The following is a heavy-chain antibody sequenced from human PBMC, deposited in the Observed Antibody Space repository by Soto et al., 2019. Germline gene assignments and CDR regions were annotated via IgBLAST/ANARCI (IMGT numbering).Heavy chain of an antibody. V-gene: IGHV1-8*01. J-gene: IGHJ4*02. Sequence: GASVKVSWKACGYSFTSYDIKWVRQATGQGLEWMGWMNPNSGNTGYAQKFQGRVTMTRDTSISTAYMELSSLKSEDMGVYYCARGSKGSPWQPGWGQGSLVTVSS. CDR2: MNPNSGNT. CDR1: GYSFTSYD. CDR3: ARGSKGSPWQPG. D-gene: IGHD5-12*01.